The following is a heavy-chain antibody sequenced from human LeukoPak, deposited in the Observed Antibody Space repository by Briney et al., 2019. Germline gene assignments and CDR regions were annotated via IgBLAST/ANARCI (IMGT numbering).Heavy chain of an antibody. J-gene: IGHJ6*02. CDR2: IYYSEST. D-gene: IGHD6-19*01. CDR3: ARGKGSGWLGYYYYGMDV. CDR1: GGSISSSSYY. V-gene: IGHV4-39*02. Sequence: SETLSLTCTVSGGSISSSSYYWGWIRQPPGKGLEWIGSIYYSESTYYNPSLKSRVTISVDTSKNQFSLKLSSVTAADTAVYYCARGKGSGWLGYYYYGMDVWGQGTTVTVSS.